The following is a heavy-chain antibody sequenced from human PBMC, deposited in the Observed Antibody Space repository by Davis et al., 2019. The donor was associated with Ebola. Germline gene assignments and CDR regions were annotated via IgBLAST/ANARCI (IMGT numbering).Heavy chain of an antibody. V-gene: IGHV3-23*01. D-gene: IGHD1-14*01. J-gene: IGHJ4*02. Sequence: GESLKISCAASGFTFSSYAMSWVRQAPGKGLEWVSSISGSGGSTYYADSVKGRLTISRDNFKSTLFLQMNSLRAEDTAVYYCARDPDTLDFDYWGQGTLVTVSS. CDR1: GFTFSSYA. CDR3: ARDPDTLDFDY. CDR2: ISGSGGST.